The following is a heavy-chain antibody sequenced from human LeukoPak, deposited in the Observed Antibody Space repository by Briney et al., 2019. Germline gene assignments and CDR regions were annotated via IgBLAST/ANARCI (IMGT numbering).Heavy chain of an antibody. CDR3: ARVGHPTDIVLVPVAHSDLGSFDH. CDR2: INPKRGVT. V-gene: IGHV1-2*02. Sequence: ASVKVSYKASGYTFTDYYLHWVRQAPGQGLEWMGWINPKRGVTNYAQKFQGRVTMTRDTSISTAYMDLSRVNCDETAVYYCARVGHPTDIVLVPVAHSDLGSFDHWGQGTLVTVSS. J-gene: IGHJ4*02. CDR1: GYTFTDYY. D-gene: IGHD2-2*01.